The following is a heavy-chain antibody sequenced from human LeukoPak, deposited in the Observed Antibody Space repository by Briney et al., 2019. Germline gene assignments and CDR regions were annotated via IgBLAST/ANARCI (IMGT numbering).Heavy chain of an antibody. CDR1: GFTFSNYP. Sequence: GGSLRLSCAASGFTFSNYPMHWVRQAPGKGLEWVAVVSDDGNNIYYADSVKGRFTISRDNGKNSLYLQMNSLRAEDTAVYYCARHSSGWYIRYYYMDVWGKGTRSPSP. D-gene: IGHD6-19*01. CDR3: ARHSSGWYIRYYYMDV. V-gene: IGHV3-30*04. CDR2: VSDDGNNI. J-gene: IGHJ6*03.